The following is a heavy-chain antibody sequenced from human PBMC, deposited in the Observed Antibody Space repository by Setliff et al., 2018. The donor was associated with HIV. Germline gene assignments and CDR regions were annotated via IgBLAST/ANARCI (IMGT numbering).Heavy chain of an antibody. CDR2: MSAYSGDT. V-gene: IGHV1-18*04. Sequence: ASVKFSCKASGYTFTAYRITWVRQAPGQGLEWMGWMSAYSGDTKYAQKIQGRVNMTRDTSTDTAYVELRSLRFDDTALYYCVRGYYYDKTGYGTFDIWGQGTVVTVSS. J-gene: IGHJ3*02. CDR3: VRGYYYDKTGYGTFDI. CDR1: GYTFTAYR. D-gene: IGHD3-22*01.